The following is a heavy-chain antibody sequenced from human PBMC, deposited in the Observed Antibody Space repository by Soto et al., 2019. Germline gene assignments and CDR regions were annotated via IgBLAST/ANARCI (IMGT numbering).Heavy chain of an antibody. CDR1: GFTFSSYS. CDR2: ISSSSSYI. V-gene: IGHV3-21*01. J-gene: IGHJ6*02. CDR3: ARDRIIVVVPAAQTKHYYYYYGMDV. Sequence: GGSLRLSCAASGFTFSSYSMNWVRQAPGKGLEWVSSISSSSSYIYYADSVKGRFTISRDNAKNSLYLQMNSLRAEDTAVYYCARDRIIVVVPAAQTKHYYYYYGMDVWGQGTTVPVSS. D-gene: IGHD2-2*01.